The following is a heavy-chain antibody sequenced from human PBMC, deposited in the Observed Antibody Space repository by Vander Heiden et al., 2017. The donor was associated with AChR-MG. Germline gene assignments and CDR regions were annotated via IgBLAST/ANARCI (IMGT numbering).Heavy chain of an antibody. Sequence: QVQLVESGGGVVQPGRSLRLSCSASGFTLSSYAMHWVRQAPGKGLEWVAVISYDGSNKYYADSVKGRFTISRDNSKNTLYLQMNSLRAEDTAVYYCARVLLWFRELFRQNPIDYWGQGTLVTVSS. CDR2: ISYDGSNK. CDR1: GFTLSSYA. V-gene: IGHV3-30-3*01. J-gene: IGHJ4*02. CDR3: ARVLLWFRELFRQNPIDY. D-gene: IGHD3-10*01.